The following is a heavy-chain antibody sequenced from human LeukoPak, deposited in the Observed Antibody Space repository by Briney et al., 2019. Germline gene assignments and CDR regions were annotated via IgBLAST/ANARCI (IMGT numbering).Heavy chain of an antibody. CDR3: ARRVRNYYYYYMDV. J-gene: IGHJ6*03. D-gene: IGHD5/OR15-5a*01. V-gene: IGHV4-34*01. CDR1: GGSLSGYY. CDR2: INHSGST. Sequence: SETLSLTCAVSGGSLSGYYWSWIRQPPGKGLEWIGEINHSGSTNYNPSLKSRVTISVDTSKNQFSLKLSSVTAADTAVYYCARRVRNYYYYYMDVWGKGTTVTISS.